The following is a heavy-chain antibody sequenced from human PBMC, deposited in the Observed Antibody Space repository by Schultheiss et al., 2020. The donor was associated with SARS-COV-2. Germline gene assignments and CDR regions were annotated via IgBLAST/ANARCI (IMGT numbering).Heavy chain of an antibody. CDR2: FNPVEDST. CDR3: AKGRLGGSGWHFSDY. J-gene: IGHJ4*02. D-gene: IGHD6-19*01. CDR1: GFTFSSSW. Sequence: GGSLRLSCAASGFTFSSSWMHWVRQAPGKGLVWVSRFNPVEDSTTYADSVKGRFTISRENSKDTLFLQMNSLRAEDTAVYFCAKGRLGGSGWHFSDYWGQGTLVTVSS. V-gene: IGHV3-74*01.